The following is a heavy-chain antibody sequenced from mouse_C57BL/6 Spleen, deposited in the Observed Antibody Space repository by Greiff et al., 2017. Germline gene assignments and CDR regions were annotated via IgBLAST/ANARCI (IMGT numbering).Heavy chain of an antibody. D-gene: IGHD2-1*01. CDR1: GYTFTSYW. J-gene: IGHJ3*01. V-gene: IGHV1-52*01. Sequence: VQLQQSGAELVRPGSSVTLSCKASGYTFTSYWMHWVKQRPIQGLEWIGNIDPSDSETHYNQKFKDKATLTVDKSSSTAYMQLSSLTSEDSAVYYCARGDGNYPFAYWGQGTLVTVSA. CDR3: ARGDGNYPFAY. CDR2: IDPSDSET.